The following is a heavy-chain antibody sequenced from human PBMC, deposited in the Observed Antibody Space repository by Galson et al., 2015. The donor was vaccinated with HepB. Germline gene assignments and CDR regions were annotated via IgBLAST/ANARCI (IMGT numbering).Heavy chain of an antibody. V-gene: IGHV2-5*02. CDR1: GFSLTTRGVG. D-gene: IGHD3-3*01. CDR3: AHSPTLQEWSVWLFDY. CDR2: IYSDDEK. J-gene: IGHJ4*02. Sequence: PALVKPTQTLTLTCTFSGFSLTTRGVGVNWIRQPPGKALEWLAIIYSDDEKRYNTSLRSRLTITKDTSKNQVVLTMANMDPVDTATYYCAHSPTLQEWSVWLFDYWGQGALVTVAS.